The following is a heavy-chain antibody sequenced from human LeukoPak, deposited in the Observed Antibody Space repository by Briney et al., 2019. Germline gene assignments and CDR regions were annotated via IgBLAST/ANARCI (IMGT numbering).Heavy chain of an antibody. CDR3: AREQLWGSGISRYLYGMDV. J-gene: IGHJ6*02. V-gene: IGHV4-39*07. CDR1: GGSISSSSYY. CDR2: IYYSGST. Sequence: SETLSLTCTVSGGSISSSSYYWGWIRQPPGKGLEWIGSIYYSGSTYYNPSLKSRVTISVDTSKNQFSLKLSSVTAADTAVYYCAREQLWGSGISRYLYGMDVWGQGTTVTVSS. D-gene: IGHD3-10*01.